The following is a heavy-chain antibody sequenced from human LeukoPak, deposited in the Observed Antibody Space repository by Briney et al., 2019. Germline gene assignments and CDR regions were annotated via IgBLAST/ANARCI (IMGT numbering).Heavy chain of an antibody. Sequence: GGSLRLSCAASGFMFSKSWMHWVRQVPGKGLVWVARIYNDGSTTNYADSVKGRFTISRDNAANTLFQQMSSLRAEDTAVYYCAREKDDHGDPGPLDAWGQGDLVTVSS. CDR1: GFMFSKSW. V-gene: IGHV3-74*01. J-gene: IGHJ5*02. CDR2: IYNDGSTT. D-gene: IGHD4-17*01. CDR3: AREKDDHGDPGPLDA.